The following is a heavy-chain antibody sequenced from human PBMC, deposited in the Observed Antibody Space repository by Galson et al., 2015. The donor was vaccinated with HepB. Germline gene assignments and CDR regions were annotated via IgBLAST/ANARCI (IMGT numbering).Heavy chain of an antibody. J-gene: IGHJ4*01. CDR2: IKWTGDTT. D-gene: IGHD5-24*01. CDR1: GFTFDGYA. V-gene: IGHV3-20*04. Sequence: SLRLSCAASGFTFDGYAMSWVRLAPGKGLEWVSGIKWTGDTTRYADSVMGRFTISRDNVKNSLYLQMNSMRADDTALYYCARDRGRAGYNTFGSAGFDYWVLGTLVTVSS. CDR3: ARDRGRAGYNTFGSAGFDY.